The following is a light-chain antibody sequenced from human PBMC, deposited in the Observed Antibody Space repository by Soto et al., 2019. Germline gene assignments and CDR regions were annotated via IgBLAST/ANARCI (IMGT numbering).Light chain of an antibody. Sequence: EVVLTQSPATLSVSPGDRATLSCRASQYIGSAVAWYHQRSGQAPRLLIFDASIRVPTTPARFSGSVSGTEFTLTISSLESEDFAVYFCQQYGNSPLTFGGGTKVEIK. CDR2: DAS. J-gene: IGKJ4*01. CDR3: QQYGNSPLT. V-gene: IGKV3-15*01. CDR1: QYIGSA.